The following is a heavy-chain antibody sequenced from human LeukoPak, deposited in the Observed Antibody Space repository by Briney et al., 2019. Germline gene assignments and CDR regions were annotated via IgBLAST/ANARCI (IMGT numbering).Heavy chain of an antibody. D-gene: IGHD2-2*01. Sequence: SETLSLTCTVSGGSISSSSYYWGWIRQPPGKGLEWIERIYYSGSTYYNPSLKSRVTISVDTSKNQFSLKLSSVTAADTAVYYCARRTLVVPAAQPYNWFDPWGQGTLVTVSS. V-gene: IGHV4-39*01. J-gene: IGHJ5*02. CDR1: GGSISSSSYY. CDR3: ARRTLVVPAAQPYNWFDP. CDR2: IYYSGST.